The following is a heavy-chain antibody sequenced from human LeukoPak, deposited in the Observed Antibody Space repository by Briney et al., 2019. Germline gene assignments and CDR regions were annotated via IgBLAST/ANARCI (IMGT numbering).Heavy chain of an antibody. Sequence: GGSLRLSCAASGFTFSSYSMNWVPQAPGKGLEWISYISSSSSTIDYADSVKGRFTISRDNAKNSLYLQMNSLRAEDTAVYYCARDPRSSTSYQYYYMDVWGKGTTVTVSS. V-gene: IGHV3-48*01. J-gene: IGHJ6*03. CDR1: GFTFSSYS. CDR2: ISSSSSTI. CDR3: ARDPRSSTSYQYYYMDV. D-gene: IGHD2-2*01.